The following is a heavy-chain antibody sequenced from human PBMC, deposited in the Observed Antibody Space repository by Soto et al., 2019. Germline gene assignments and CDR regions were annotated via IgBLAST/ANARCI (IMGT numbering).Heavy chain of an antibody. CDR1: GGSISSSSYY. D-gene: IGHD3-16*01. V-gene: IGHV4-39*01. Sequence: PSETLSLTCTVSGGSISSSSYYWGWIRQPPGKGLEWIGSIYYSGSTYYNPSLKSRVTISVDTSKNQFSLKLSSVTAADTAVYYCARLRIMITFGGVRDYYYYGMDVWGQGTTVTVSS. CDR3: ARLRIMITFGGVRDYYYYGMDV. J-gene: IGHJ6*02. CDR2: IYYSGST.